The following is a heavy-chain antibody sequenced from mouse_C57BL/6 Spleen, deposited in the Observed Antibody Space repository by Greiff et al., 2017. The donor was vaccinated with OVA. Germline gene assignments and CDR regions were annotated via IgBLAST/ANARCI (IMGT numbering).Heavy chain of an antibody. V-gene: IGHV5-4*01. CDR1: GFTFSSYA. Sequence: EVKLMESGGGLVKPGGSLKLSCAASGFTFSSYAMSWVRQTPEKRLEWVATISDGGSYTYYPDNVKGRFTISRDNAKNNLYLQMSHLKSEDTAMYYGAREGGDYGSSHFDYWGQGTTLTVSS. J-gene: IGHJ2*01. D-gene: IGHD1-1*01. CDR2: ISDGGSYT. CDR3: AREGGDYGSSHFDY.